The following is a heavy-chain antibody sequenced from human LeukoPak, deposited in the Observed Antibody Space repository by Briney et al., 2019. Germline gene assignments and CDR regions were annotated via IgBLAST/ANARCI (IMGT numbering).Heavy chain of an antibody. Sequence: PSQTLSLTCTVSGDSISSGVYYWSSIRQHPGKGLEWNGYIYYSGSTYYNPSLKSRVTISVNTSKNQFSLKLSAVSGADTAVYYCARYHGGSIVVTHPFDYWGQGTLVTVSS. D-gene: IGHD2-2*01. CDR1: GDSISSGVYY. CDR2: IYYSGST. V-gene: IGHV4-31*03. J-gene: IGHJ4*02. CDR3: ARYHGGSIVVTHPFDY.